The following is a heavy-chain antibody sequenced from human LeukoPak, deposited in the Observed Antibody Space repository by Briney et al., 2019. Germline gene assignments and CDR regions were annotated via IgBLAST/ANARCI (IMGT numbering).Heavy chain of an antibody. CDR3: VKGGGNVRRYFEY. CDR1: GFTFSSYA. J-gene: IGHJ4*02. D-gene: IGHD4-23*01. CDR2: ISVNGGTT. Sequence: PGGSLRLSCAASGFTFSSYAMTWVRQAPGKGLEWVSSISVNGGTTYCADSVKGRFTISRDSSKNTLYLQMNSLRAEDTAVYYCVKGGGNVRRYFEYWGQGTLVTVSS. V-gene: IGHV3-23*01.